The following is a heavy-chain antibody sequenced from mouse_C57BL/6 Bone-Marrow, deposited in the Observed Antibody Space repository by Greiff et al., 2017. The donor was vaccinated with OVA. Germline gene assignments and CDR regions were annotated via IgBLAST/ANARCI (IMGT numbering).Heavy chain of an antibody. J-gene: IGHJ4*01. D-gene: IGHD2-2*01. CDR3: ARSMVTTARAMDY. CDR2: IYPGSGNT. CDR1: GYTFTDYY. Sequence: QVQLQQSGAELVRPGASVKLSCKASGYTFTDYYINWVKQRPGQGLEWIARIYPGSGNTYYNEKVKGKATLTAEKSSSTAYMQLSSLTSEDSAVYFCARSMVTTARAMDYWGQGTSVTVSS. V-gene: IGHV1-76*01.